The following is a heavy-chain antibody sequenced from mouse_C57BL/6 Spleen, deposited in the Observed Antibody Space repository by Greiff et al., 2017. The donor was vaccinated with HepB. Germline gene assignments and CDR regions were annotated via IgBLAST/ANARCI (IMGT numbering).Heavy chain of an antibody. Sequence: VQLQESGAELVRPGTSVKVSCKASGYAFTNYLIEWVKQRPGQGLEWIGVMNPGRGGTNYNEKFKGKATLTADKSSSTDYMQLSSLTSEDSAVYFCARNYYGSSYRYFDVWGTGTTVTVSS. V-gene: IGHV1-54*01. CDR2: MNPGRGGT. CDR3: ARNYYGSSYRYFDV. J-gene: IGHJ1*03. CDR1: GYAFTNYL. D-gene: IGHD1-1*01.